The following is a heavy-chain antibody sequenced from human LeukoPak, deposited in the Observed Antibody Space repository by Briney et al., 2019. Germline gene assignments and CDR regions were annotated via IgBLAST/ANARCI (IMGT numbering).Heavy chain of an antibody. D-gene: IGHD4-23*01. CDR3: ANIFTYGGNEWGAFDI. J-gene: IGHJ3*02. V-gene: IGHV1-2*02. Sequence: ASVKVSCKASGYTFTGYYMHWVRQAPGQGLEWMGWINPNSGGTNYAQKFQGRVTMTRDTSISTAYMELSRLRSDDTAVYYCANIFTYGGNEWGAFDIWGQGTMVTVSS. CDR1: GYTFTGYY. CDR2: INPNSGGT.